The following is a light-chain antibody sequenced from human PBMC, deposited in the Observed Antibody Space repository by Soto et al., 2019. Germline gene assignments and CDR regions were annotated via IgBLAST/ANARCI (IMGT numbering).Light chain of an antibody. V-gene: IGLV2-14*01. J-gene: IGLJ1*01. CDR3: SSKRSSDTIYV. CDR1: SSDIGGSKY. Sequence: QSALTQPASLSGSPGQSITISCAGTSSDIGGSKYVSWYQQHPGKAPKLIIYEVTYRPSGVSARFSGSKSGNTASLTVSGLQADDDADYYCSSKRSSDTIYVFGTGTKLTVL. CDR2: EVT.